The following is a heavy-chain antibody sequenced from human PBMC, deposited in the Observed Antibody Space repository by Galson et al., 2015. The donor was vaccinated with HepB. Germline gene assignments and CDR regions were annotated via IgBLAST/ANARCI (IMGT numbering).Heavy chain of an antibody. Sequence: SLRLSCAASGFTFTTYAMSWVRQAPGKGLEWVSGISGSATSTYYADSVKGRFIISRGNSKNTLYLQMNSLRAEDTAVYYCAKPSPYYYDSSGYHYYYGVDVWGQGTTVTVSS. V-gene: IGHV3-23*01. J-gene: IGHJ6*02. D-gene: IGHD3-22*01. CDR2: ISGSATST. CDR3: AKPSPYYYDSSGYHYYYGVDV. CDR1: GFTFTTYA.